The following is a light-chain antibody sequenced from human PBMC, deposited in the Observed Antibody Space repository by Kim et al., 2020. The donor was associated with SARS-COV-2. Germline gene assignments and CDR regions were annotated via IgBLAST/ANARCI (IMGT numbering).Light chain of an antibody. V-gene: IGKV3-15*01. CDR2: GAS. J-gene: IGKJ2*01. CDR1: QSVSSN. Sequence: EIVMTQSPATLSVSPGERATLSCRASQSVSSNLDWYQQKPGQAPRLLIYGASTRATGIPARFSGSGSGTEFTLTISSLQSEDFAVYYCQQYNNWPPYTFGQGNKLEI. CDR3: QQYNNWPPYT.